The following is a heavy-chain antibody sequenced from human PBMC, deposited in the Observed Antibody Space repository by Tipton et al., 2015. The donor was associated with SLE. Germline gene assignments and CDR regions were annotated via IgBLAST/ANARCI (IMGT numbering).Heavy chain of an antibody. CDR2: IYYSGST. CDR1: GGSISSGGYY. D-gene: IGHD5-18*01. J-gene: IGHJ4*02. Sequence: LRLSCTVSGGSISSGGYYWSWIRQHPGKGLEWIGYIYYSGSTYYNPSLKSRVTISVDTSKNQFSLKLSSVTAADTAVYYCARGASYGTDYWGQGTLVTVSS. V-gene: IGHV4-31*02. CDR3: ARGASYGTDY.